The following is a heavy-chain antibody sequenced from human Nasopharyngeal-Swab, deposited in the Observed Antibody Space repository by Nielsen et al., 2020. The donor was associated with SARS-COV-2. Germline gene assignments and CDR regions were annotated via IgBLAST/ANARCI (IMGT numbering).Heavy chain of an antibody. V-gene: IGHV1-69*01. Sequence: WVRQAPGQGLEWMGEIIPIFGTANYAQKFQGRVTITADESTSTAYMELSSLRSEDTAVYYCARSVWAESSGWFPGWFDPWGQGTLVTVSS. CDR3: ARSVWAESSGWFPGWFDP. CDR2: IIPIFGTA. D-gene: IGHD6-19*01. J-gene: IGHJ5*02.